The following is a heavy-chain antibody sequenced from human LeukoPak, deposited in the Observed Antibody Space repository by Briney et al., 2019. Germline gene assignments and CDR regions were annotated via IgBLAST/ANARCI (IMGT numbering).Heavy chain of an antibody. V-gene: IGHV4-34*01. CDR1: SGSFSGYY. CDR2: FNHSWGA. Sequence: SETLSLTCAVYSGSFSGYYWTWFRQPPGKGLEWIGEFNHSWGAKYNPSLKSRVTISVDTSNNHLSLNLTSVTAADTAVYYCAASLWFGIYPDYWGQGSLVTVSS. J-gene: IGHJ4*02. D-gene: IGHD3-10*01. CDR3: AASLWFGIYPDY.